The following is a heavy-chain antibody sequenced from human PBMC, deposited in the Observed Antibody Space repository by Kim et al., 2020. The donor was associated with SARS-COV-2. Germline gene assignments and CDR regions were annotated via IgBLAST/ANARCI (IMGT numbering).Heavy chain of an antibody. CDR2: ISSSSSYL. CDR3: ARAPVLRYFDGTFDY. CDR1: GFTFSSYN. V-gene: IGHV3-21*06. J-gene: IGHJ4*02. D-gene: IGHD3-9*01. Sequence: GGSLRLSCEASGFTFSSYNMNWVRQAPGKGLEWVSSISSSSSYLYYADSVKGRFTISRDNAKNSLYLQMNSLRAEDTAVYYCARAPVLRYFDGTFDYWGQGTLVTVSS.